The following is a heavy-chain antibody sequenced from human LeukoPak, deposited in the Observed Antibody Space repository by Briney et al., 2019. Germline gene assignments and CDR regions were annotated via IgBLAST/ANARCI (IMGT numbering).Heavy chain of an antibody. J-gene: IGHJ6*02. V-gene: IGHV4-61*08. CDR1: GGSISSGGYY. D-gene: IGHD4-11*01. CDR3: AREAVTNPPYYYYGMDV. CDR2: IYYSGST. Sequence: SETLSLTCTVSGGSISSGGYYWSWIRQHPGRGLEWIGYIYYSGSTNYNPSLKSRVTISVDTSKNQFSLKLSSVTAADTAVYYCAREAVTNPPYYYYGMDVWGQGTTVTVSS.